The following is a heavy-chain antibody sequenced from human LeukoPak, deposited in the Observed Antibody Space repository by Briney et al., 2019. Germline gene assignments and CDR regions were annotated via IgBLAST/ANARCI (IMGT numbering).Heavy chain of an antibody. CDR1: GYSFNSYW. CDR3: ARHQDLDAKPNYYYGMDV. Sequence: GESLKISCKGSGYSFNSYWIALVRQMPGKGLEWMGIIYPGDSDTRYSPSFQGQVTISADKSISTAYLQWSSLKASDTAMYYCARHQDLDAKPNYYYGMDVWGQGTTVTVSS. J-gene: IGHJ6*02. D-gene: IGHD2-15*01. CDR2: IYPGDSDT. V-gene: IGHV5-51*01.